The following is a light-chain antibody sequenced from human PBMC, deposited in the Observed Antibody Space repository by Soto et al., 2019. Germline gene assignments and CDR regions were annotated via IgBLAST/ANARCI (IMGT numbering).Light chain of an antibody. V-gene: IGKV3-15*01. J-gene: IGKJ2*01. CDR3: QQYNNWPLEFT. Sequence: EIVMTQSPATLSVSPGERATLSCRASQSVSSNFAWYQQNPGQAPRLLIYGASTRATGIPARFSGSGSGTEFTLTISSLQSEDFAVYYCQQYNNWPLEFTFGQGTKLEIK. CDR1: QSVSSN. CDR2: GAS.